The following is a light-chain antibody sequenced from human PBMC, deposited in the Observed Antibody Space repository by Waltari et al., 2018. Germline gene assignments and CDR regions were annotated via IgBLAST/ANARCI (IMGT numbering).Light chain of an antibody. Sequence: DIVLTQSPDSLAVSLGERASINCKSSPSVVFSSNNKNYLAWYQQQPGQPPKLLITWASTRESGVPDRFSGSGSETDFTLTISSLQAEDVAVYYCQQCYTFPYTFGQGTKLEIK. J-gene: IGKJ2*01. CDR3: QQCYTFPYT. V-gene: IGKV4-1*01. CDR2: WAS. CDR1: PSVVFSSNNKNY.